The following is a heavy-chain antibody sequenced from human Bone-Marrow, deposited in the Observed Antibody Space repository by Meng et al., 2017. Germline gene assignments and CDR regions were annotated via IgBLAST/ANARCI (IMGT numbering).Heavy chain of an antibody. V-gene: IGHV3-11*04. Sequence: GESLKISCAASGFTFSDYYMSWIRQAPGKGLEWVSYISSSGSTIYYADSVKGRFTISRDNAKNSLYLQMNSLRAEDTAVYYCARAEDEYSSSWSYFDYWGQGTLVTVSS. J-gene: IGHJ4*02. CDR1: GFTFSDYY. D-gene: IGHD6-13*01. CDR2: ISSSGSTI. CDR3: ARAEDEYSSSWSYFDY.